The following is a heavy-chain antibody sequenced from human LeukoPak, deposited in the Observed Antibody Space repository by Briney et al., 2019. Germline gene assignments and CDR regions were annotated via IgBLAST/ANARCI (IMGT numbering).Heavy chain of an antibody. D-gene: IGHD3-10*01. CDR3: ARDHSSLWFGESTYMDV. Sequence: GGSLSLSCAASGFTFSSYSMNWVRQAPGKGLEWVSSISSSSSYIYYADSVKGRFTISRDNAKNSLYLQMNSLRAEDTAVYYCARDHSSLWFGESTYMDVWGKGTTVTVSS. J-gene: IGHJ6*03. V-gene: IGHV3-21*01. CDR1: GFTFSSYS. CDR2: ISSSSSYI.